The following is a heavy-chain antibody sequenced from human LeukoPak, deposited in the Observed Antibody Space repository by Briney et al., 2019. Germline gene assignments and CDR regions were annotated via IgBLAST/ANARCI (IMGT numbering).Heavy chain of an antibody. V-gene: IGHV4-34*01. CDR2: INHSGST. CDR1: GGSFSGYY. Sequence: SETLSLTCAVYGGSFSGYYWSWIRQPPGKGLEWIGEINHSGSTNYNPSLKSRVTTSVDTSKNQFSLKLSSVTAADTAVYYCARGLSVRSPFDYWGQGTLVTVSS. CDR3: ARGLSVRSPFDY. J-gene: IGHJ4*02. D-gene: IGHD3-3*01.